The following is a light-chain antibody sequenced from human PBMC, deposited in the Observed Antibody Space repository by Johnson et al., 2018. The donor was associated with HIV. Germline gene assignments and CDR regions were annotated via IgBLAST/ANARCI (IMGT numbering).Light chain of an antibody. CDR2: DNN. Sequence: QPVLTQPPSVSAAPGQKVTISCSGSSSNIGNNYVSWYQQLPGTAPKLLIFDNNQRPSGIPDRFSASKSGTSASLGITGLQTGDEDDYYCGTWDSSLSAYVVGTGTKVTVL. J-gene: IGLJ1*01. V-gene: IGLV1-51*01. CDR1: SSNIGNNY. CDR3: GTWDSSLSAYV.